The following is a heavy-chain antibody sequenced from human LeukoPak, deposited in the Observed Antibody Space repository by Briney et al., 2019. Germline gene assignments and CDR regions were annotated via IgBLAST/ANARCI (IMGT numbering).Heavy chain of an antibody. CDR3: AKARKQWLVD. Sequence: GGSLRLSCAASEFVFSDYYMSWIRQAPGKGLERVSYISDSGSTIYYADSVKGRFTISRDNVKNSLYLQMNSLRAEDTALYYCAKARKQWLVDWGQGTLVTVSS. J-gene: IGHJ4*02. CDR1: EFVFSDYY. V-gene: IGHV3-11*01. CDR2: ISDSGSTI. D-gene: IGHD6-19*01.